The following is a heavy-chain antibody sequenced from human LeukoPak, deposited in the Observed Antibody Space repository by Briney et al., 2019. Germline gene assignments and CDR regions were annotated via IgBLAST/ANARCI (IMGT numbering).Heavy chain of an antibody. CDR3: AKLGGYDYYYYYYMDV. CDR1: GFTFSSYG. J-gene: IGHJ6*03. Sequence: GGSLRLSCAVSGFTFSSYGMSWVRQAPGKGLEWVSAISGSGGSIYYADSVKGRFTISRDNSKNTLYPQMNSLRAEDTAVYYCAKLGGYDYYYYYYMDVWGKGTTVTISS. D-gene: IGHD5-12*01. CDR2: ISGSGGSI. V-gene: IGHV3-23*01.